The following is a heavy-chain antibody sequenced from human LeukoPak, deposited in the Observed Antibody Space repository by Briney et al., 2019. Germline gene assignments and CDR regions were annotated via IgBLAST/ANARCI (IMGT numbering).Heavy chain of an antibody. V-gene: IGHV1-69*13. Sequence: SVKVSCKASGGTFSSYAISWVRQAPGQGLDWMGGIIPIFGTANYAQKFKGRGTITADESTSTAYMELSSLRSEDTAVYYCARDRVGYDYVWGSYPVSFDYWGQGTLVTVSS. D-gene: IGHD3-16*01. CDR2: IIPIFGTA. J-gene: IGHJ4*02. CDR3: ARDRVGYDYVWGSYPVSFDY. CDR1: GGTFSSYA.